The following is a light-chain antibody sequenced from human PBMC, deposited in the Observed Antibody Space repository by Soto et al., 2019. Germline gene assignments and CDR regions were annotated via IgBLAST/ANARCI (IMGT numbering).Light chain of an antibody. V-gene: IGLV2-14*01. J-gene: IGLJ1*01. CDR1: SSDVGGYNY. CDR3: SSYTRSNAYV. CDR2: EVS. Sequence: QSALAQPASVSGSPGQSITISCTGTSSDVGGYNYVSWYQHHPGKAPKLMIFEVSNRPSGVSYRFSGSKSVNTASLTISGLQAEDEADYYCSSYTRSNAYVFGTGTRSPS.